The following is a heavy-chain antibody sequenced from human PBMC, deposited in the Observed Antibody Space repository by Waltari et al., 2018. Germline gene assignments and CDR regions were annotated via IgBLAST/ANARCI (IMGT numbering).Heavy chain of an antibody. V-gene: IGHV1-2*02. Sequence: GAEVKKPGASVKVSCKASGYTFSDYYLHWVRQAPGQGLECMGWINPNSGGTSSAQKFQGRVTMTRDTSITTAYMELSRLRSDDTAVYYCAIADNSGPPFDYWGQGTLVTVSS. CDR1: GYTFSDYY. CDR2: INPNSGGT. CDR3: AIADNSGPPFDY. J-gene: IGHJ4*02. D-gene: IGHD3-22*01.